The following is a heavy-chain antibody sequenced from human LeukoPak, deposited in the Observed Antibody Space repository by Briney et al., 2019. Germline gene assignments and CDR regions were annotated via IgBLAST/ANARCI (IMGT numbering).Heavy chain of an antibody. D-gene: IGHD6-25*01. Sequence: ASVKVSCKASGYTFTDYYMHWVRQAPGQGLEWMGIINPSGGSTSYAQKFQGRVTMTRDMSTSTVYMELSSLRSEDTAVYYCARVGQRHPVPYYFDYWGQGTLVTVSS. V-gene: IGHV1-46*01. J-gene: IGHJ4*02. CDR3: ARVGQRHPVPYYFDY. CDR2: INPSGGST. CDR1: GYTFTDYY.